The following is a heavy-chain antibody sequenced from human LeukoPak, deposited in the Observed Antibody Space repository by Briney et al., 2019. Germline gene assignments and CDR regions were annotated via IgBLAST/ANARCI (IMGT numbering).Heavy chain of an antibody. J-gene: IGHJ6*02. V-gene: IGHV3-48*01. CDR1: GFSFSSHS. Sequence: GGSLRLSCAASGFSFSSHSMNWVRQAPGKGLEWVSYISGSSTTIDYADSAKGRFIISRDNAKKSLYLQMNSLRAEDTAVYYCARDLSLRITMVRGGMDVWGQGTTVTVSS. CDR3: ARDLSLRITMVRGGMDV. D-gene: IGHD3-10*01. CDR2: ISGSSTTI.